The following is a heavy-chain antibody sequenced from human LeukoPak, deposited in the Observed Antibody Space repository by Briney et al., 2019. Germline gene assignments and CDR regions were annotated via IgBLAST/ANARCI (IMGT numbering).Heavy chain of an antibody. CDR2: ISYDGSSK. D-gene: IGHD3-9*01. Sequence: GGSLRLSCAASGFTFSSYGMHWVRQAPGKGLEWVAVISYDGSSKYYADSVKGRFTISRDNSKNTLYLQMNSLRAEDTAVYHCAKGGETGYPRAVGRIDYWGQGTLVTVSS. V-gene: IGHV3-30*18. CDR3: AKGGETGYPRAVGRIDY. CDR1: GFTFSSYG. J-gene: IGHJ4*02.